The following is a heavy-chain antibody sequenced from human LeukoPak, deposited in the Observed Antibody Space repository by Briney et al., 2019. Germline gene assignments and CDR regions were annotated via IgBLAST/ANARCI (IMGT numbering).Heavy chain of an antibody. CDR3: AFHPPYYYDSSGYGSY. Sequence: GAPVKVSCKASGGTFSSYAISWVRQAPGQGLEWMGRIIPILGIANYAQKFQGRVTITADKSTSTAYMELSSLRSEDTAVYYCAFHPPYYYDSSGYGSYWGQGTLVTVSS. J-gene: IGHJ4*02. CDR1: GGTFSSYA. D-gene: IGHD3-22*01. CDR2: IIPILGIA. V-gene: IGHV1-69*04.